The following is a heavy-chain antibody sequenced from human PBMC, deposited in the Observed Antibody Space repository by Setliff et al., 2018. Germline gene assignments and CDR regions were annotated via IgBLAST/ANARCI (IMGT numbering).Heavy chain of an antibody. CDR1: GGSISGYY. D-gene: IGHD2-8*01. Sequence: SETLSLTCNVFGGSISGYYWNWIRQPPGKGLEWIGNIYTSGSIKYNPSLRSRVTISVDTSKNQFSLKLSAVTAADTAVYFCAREDGPNYYYYYMDIWGKGTTVTVSS. J-gene: IGHJ6*03. V-gene: IGHV4-4*08. CDR2: IYTSGSI. CDR3: AREDGPNYYYYYMDI.